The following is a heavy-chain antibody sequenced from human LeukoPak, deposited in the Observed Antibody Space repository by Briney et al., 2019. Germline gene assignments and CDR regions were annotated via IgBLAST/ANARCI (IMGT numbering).Heavy chain of an antibody. CDR1: GGSISSGGYS. J-gene: IGHJ4*02. V-gene: IGHV4-30-2*01. Sequence: SETLSLTCAVSGGSISSGGYSWSWIRQPPGKGLEWIGYIYHSGSTYYNPSFKSRVTISVDRSKNQFSLKLSSVTAADTAVYYCARAGGDQTLDYWGQGTLVTVSS. CDR3: ARAGGDQTLDY. D-gene: IGHD2-21*01. CDR2: IYHSGST.